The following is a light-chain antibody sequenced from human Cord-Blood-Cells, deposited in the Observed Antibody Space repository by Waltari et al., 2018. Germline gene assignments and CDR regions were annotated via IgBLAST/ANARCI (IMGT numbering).Light chain of an antibody. Sequence: QSALTQPPSLSRSPGQSITIPCTGTSSDVGSYHLLSWYQQHPGKAPKLMIYEGSKRPSGVSNRFSGSKSGNTASLTISGLQAEDEADYYCCSYAGSSTYVFGTGTKVTVL. CDR3: CSYAGSSTYV. J-gene: IGLJ1*01. CDR2: EGS. V-gene: IGLV2-23*01. CDR1: SSDVGSYHL.